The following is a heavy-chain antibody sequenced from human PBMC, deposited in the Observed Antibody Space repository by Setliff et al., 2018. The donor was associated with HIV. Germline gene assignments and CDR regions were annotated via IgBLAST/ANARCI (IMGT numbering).Heavy chain of an antibody. CDR2: VYYSGST. CDR1: GVSISSGGYY. D-gene: IGHD3-3*01. CDR3: ARSQPDTIFGVVIFDY. V-gene: IGHV4-39*01. J-gene: IGHJ4*02. Sequence: PSETLSLTCTVSGVSISSGGYYWGWVRQAPGGGLEWIGSVYYSGSTYYNPSLKSRVTISLDTSKNQLSLRLTSMTAADTAVYYCARSQPDTIFGVVIFDYWGQGKMVTVSS.